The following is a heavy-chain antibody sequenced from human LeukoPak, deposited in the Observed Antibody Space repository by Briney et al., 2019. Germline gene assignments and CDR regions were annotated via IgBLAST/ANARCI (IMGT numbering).Heavy chain of an antibody. CDR3: ARGCGITIFGVVTFGWFDP. Sequence: SETLSLTCAVYGESFSGYYWSWIRQPPGKGLEWIGEINHSGSTNYNPSLKSRVTISVDTSKNQFSLKLGSVTAADTAVYYCARGCGITIFGVVTFGWFDPWGQGTLVTVSS. D-gene: IGHD3-3*01. J-gene: IGHJ5*02. V-gene: IGHV4-34*01. CDR2: INHSGST. CDR1: GESFSGYY.